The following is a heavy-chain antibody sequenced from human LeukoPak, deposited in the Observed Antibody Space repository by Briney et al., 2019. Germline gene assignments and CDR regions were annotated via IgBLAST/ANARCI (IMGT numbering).Heavy chain of an antibody. CDR3: ARGARGWNDY. CDR2: FYYSGST. CDR1: GGSISSYY. V-gene: IGHV4-59*01. D-gene: IGHD6-19*01. J-gene: IGHJ4*02. Sequence: SETLSLTCTVSGGSISSYYWSWIRQPPGKGLEWIGYFYYSGSTNYNPSLKSRVTISVDTSKNQFSLKLSSVTAADTAVYYCARGARGWNDYWGQGTPVTVSS.